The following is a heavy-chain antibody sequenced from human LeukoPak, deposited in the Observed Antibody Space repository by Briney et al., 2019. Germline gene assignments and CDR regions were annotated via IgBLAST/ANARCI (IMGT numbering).Heavy chain of an antibody. CDR2: ISGPGYPI. Sequence: PGGSLRLSCQASGVTFSDYYMSWIRQAPGKGLEWIAYISGPGYPIYHADSVKGRFTISRDNAERSLYLQMNSLRVEDTAVYYCASVVGASPTIRFDLWGPGTLVTVSS. CDR3: ASVVGASPTIRFDL. CDR1: GVTFSDYY. D-gene: IGHD2-15*01. J-gene: IGHJ4*02. V-gene: IGHV3-11*01.